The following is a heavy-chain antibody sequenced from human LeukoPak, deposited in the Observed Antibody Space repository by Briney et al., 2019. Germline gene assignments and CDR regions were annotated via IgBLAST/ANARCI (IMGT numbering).Heavy chain of an antibody. Sequence: SETLSLTCTVSGGSISSSSYYWGWIRQPPGKGLEWIGSIYYSGSTYYNPSLKSRVTISVDTSKNQFSLKLSSVTAADTAVYYCARVRPGFWSGSLPNWFDPWGQGTLVTASS. CDR2: IYYSGST. V-gene: IGHV4-39*07. CDR1: GGSISSSSYY. CDR3: ARVRPGFWSGSLPNWFDP. D-gene: IGHD3-3*01. J-gene: IGHJ5*02.